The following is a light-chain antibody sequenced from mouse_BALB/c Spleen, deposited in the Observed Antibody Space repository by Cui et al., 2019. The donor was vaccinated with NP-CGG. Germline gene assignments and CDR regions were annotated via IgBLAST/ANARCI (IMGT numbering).Light chain of an antibody. CDR3: ALWYSNHWV. Sequence: HAFLPPASALTTSPGETVTLTCRSSTGTVTTTNYANWVQEKPDHLFTGLIGGTNNRAPGVPARFSGSLIGDKAALTITGAQTEDEAIYFCALWYSNHWVFGGGTKLTVL. CDR2: GTN. V-gene: IGLV1*01. J-gene: IGLJ1*01. CDR1: TGTVTTTNY.